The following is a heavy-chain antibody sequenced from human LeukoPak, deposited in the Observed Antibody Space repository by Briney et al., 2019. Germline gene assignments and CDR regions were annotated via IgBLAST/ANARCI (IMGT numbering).Heavy chain of an antibody. D-gene: IGHD3-22*01. V-gene: IGHV4-34*01. Sequence: SETLSLTCAVYGGSFSGYYWSWIRQPPGKGLEWIGEINHSGSTNYNPSLKSRVTRSVDTSKNQFSLKLSSVTAADTAVYYCARGYYYDSSGPCLDYWGQGTLVTVSS. CDR1: GGSFSGYY. CDR2: INHSGST. CDR3: ARGYYYDSSGPCLDY. J-gene: IGHJ4*02.